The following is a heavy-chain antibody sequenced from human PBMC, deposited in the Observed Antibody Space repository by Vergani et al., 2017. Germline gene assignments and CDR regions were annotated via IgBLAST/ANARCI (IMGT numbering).Heavy chain of an antibody. Sequence: QVQLQQWGPGLLKPSETLSLTCAVYGGSLSGYYWSWIRLAPGKGLEWIGEINHSGTINYNPTLKSPFNVSIDTSRNHFSLKLRSVSAADTAVYFCARRAERWETLLRDDFDVWGQGTFVTVSP. CDR3: ARRAERWETLLRDDFDV. D-gene: IGHD1-26*01. CDR1: GGSLSGYY. V-gene: IGHV4-34*01. CDR2: INHSGTI. J-gene: IGHJ3*01.